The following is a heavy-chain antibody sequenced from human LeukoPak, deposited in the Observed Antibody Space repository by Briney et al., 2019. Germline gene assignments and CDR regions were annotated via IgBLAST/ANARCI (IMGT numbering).Heavy chain of an antibody. Sequence: PSETLSLTCTVSGGSISTYYWSWMRQPPGRGLEWIGYIYYSGSTNHNPSLQSRVTISVDTSKNQFSLKLNSVTAADTAVYYCARGGVPGGFYGSFDYWGQGTLVSVPS. D-gene: IGHD3-3*01. V-gene: IGHV4-59*01. J-gene: IGHJ4*02. CDR1: GGSISTYY. CDR3: ARGGVPGGFYGSFDY. CDR2: IYYSGST.